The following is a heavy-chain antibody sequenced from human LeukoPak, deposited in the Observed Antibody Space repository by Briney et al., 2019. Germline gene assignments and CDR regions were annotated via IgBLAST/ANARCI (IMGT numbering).Heavy chain of an antibody. Sequence: ASVKVSCKASGDTFTSYGISWVRQAPGQGLEWMGWISAYNGNTNYAQKLQGRVTMTTDTSTSTAYMELRSLRSDDTAVYYCASSDCGGDCYVDSWGQGTLVTVSS. CDR1: GDTFTSYG. D-gene: IGHD2-21*02. CDR3: ASSDCGGDCYVDS. J-gene: IGHJ4*02. CDR2: ISAYNGNT. V-gene: IGHV1-18*01.